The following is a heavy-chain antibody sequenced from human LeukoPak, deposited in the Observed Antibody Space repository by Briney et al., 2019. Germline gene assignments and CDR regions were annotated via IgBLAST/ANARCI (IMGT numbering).Heavy chain of an antibody. J-gene: IGHJ5*02. CDR2: IFPIFGIA. CDR1: GGTFSSYA. Sequence: ASVKVSCKASGGTFSSYAISWVRQAPGQGLEWMGRIFPIFGIANYARKFQGRVTITADKSTNTAYMELSSLRSEDTAVYYCARGPITMIDVGADWFDPWGQGTLVTVSS. D-gene: IGHD3-22*01. V-gene: IGHV1-69*04. CDR3: ARGPITMIDVGADWFDP.